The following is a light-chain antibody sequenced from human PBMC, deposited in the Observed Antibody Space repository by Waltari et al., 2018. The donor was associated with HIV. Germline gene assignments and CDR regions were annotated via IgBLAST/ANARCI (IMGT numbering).Light chain of an antibody. J-gene: IGLJ2*01. CDR2: RSN. CDR3: AAWDDSLSGHVV. CDR1: SSNIGSNY. Sequence: QSVLTQPPSASGTPGQRVTISCSGSSSNIGSNYVYWYQQLPGTAPKLLIYRSNQRPSGVPGRFSGSKSGTSASLAISGRRSDDEADYYCAAWDDSLSGHVVFGVGTKLTVL. V-gene: IGLV1-47*01.